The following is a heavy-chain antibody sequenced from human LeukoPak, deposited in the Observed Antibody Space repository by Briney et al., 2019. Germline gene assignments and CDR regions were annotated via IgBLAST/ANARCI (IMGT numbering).Heavy chain of an antibody. CDR2: ISYDGSNK. CDR3: ARGPNIVVVVAVTHYYYGMDV. Sequence: GRSLRLSCAASGFTFSSYAMHWVRQAPGKGLEWVAVISYDGSNKYYADSVKGRFTISRDNSKNTLYLQMNSLRAEDTAVYYCARGPNIVVVVAVTHYYYGMDVWGQGTTVTVSS. J-gene: IGHJ6*02. D-gene: IGHD2-15*01. CDR1: GFTFSSYA. V-gene: IGHV3-30*04.